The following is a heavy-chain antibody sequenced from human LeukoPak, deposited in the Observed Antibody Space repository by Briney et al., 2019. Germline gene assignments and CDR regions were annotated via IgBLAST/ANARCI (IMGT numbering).Heavy chain of an antibody. D-gene: IGHD3-9*01. Sequence: ASVKVSCKASGYIFNNYGISWVRPAPGQGLEWLGWISAYNGNTNYAQNLQGRVTMTTDTSTSTAYMELRSLRSDDTAMYYCARDVQNYDILTNYYPIDSWGQGTLVTVSS. V-gene: IGHV1-18*01. CDR2: ISAYNGNT. J-gene: IGHJ4*02. CDR3: ARDVQNYDILTNYYPIDS. CDR1: GYIFNNYG.